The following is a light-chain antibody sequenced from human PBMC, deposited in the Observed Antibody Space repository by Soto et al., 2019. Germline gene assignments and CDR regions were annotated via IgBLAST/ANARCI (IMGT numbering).Light chain of an antibody. V-gene: IGKV2-28*01. CDR3: MQVLQTRT. Sequence: DIVMTQSPLSLSVTPGEPASISCRSSQSLLHSNGYNYLDWYLQKPGQSPQLLIYLGSTRASGVPDRFSGSGSGTDFTLKISRVEAEDVRVYYCMQVLQTRTFGQGTKVEIK. J-gene: IGKJ1*01. CDR1: QSLLHSNGYNY. CDR2: LGS.